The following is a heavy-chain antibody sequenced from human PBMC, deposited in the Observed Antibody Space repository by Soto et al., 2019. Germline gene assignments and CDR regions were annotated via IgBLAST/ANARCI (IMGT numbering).Heavy chain of an antibody. CDR2: SSAYNGDT. CDR3: ARVGQFTGWFDS. V-gene: IGHV1-18*04. J-gene: IGHJ5*01. D-gene: IGHD1-26*01. Sequence: QVQLVQSGAEVKKPGASVKVSCKASGYTFTIYGISWVRQAPGQGLEWMGWSSAYNGDTNYAQKYQGRVTMTTDTSTSTAYMELRSLRFDDTAVYYCARVGQFTGWFDSWGQGTLVTVSS. CDR1: GYTFTIYG.